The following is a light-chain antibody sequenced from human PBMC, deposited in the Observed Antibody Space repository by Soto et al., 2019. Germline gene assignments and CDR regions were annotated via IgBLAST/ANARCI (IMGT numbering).Light chain of an antibody. CDR3: QQYNFWPWT. CDR1: QSLSSN. CDR2: GAS. Sequence: EIVMTQSPATLSVSPGERATLSCMASQSLSSNLALYQQKPGQPPRLLIYGASSRATGIPARFSGSGSGTEFTLTISSLQSEDFAVYYCQQYNFWPWTFGLGTKVDIK. V-gene: IGKV3-15*01. J-gene: IGKJ1*01.